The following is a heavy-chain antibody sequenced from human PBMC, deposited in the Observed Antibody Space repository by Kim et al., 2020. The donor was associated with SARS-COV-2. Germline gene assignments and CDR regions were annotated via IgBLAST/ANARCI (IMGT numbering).Heavy chain of an antibody. D-gene: IGHD1-26*01. CDR3: TRGPPYSQSYWDAFDI. J-gene: IGHJ3*02. CDR2: IRTKGDSYAT. Sequence: GGSLRLSCEVSEFSFSDSTMHWVRQASGKWLEWVGRIRTKGDSYATVYAASVKGRFTISRDDSKNTAYLQMNSLKTEDTAVYYCTRGPPYSQSYWDAFDIWGQGTKVTVSS. V-gene: IGHV3-73*01. CDR1: EFSFSDST.